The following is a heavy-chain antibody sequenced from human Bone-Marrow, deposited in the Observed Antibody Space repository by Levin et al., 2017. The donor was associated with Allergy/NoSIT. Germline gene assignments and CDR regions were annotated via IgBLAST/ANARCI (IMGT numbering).Heavy chain of an antibody. CDR1: GFTFNIYT. Sequence: GGSLRLSCSASGFTFNIYTMNWVRQAPGRGLEWISFISTNSAYIFYADSVRGRFTISRDNAKGSVYLQMNSLRADDTAIYYCARGPEVWGQGTPVTVSS. J-gene: IGHJ4*02. CDR3: ARGPEV. V-gene: IGHV3-21*01. CDR2: ISTNSAYI.